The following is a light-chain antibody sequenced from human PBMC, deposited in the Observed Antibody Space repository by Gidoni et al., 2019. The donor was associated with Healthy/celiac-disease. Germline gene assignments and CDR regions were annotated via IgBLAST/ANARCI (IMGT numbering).Light chain of an antibody. CDR2: DAS. CDR1: QIVSSY. CDR3: QQRSNWPRLT. V-gene: IGKV3-11*01. Sequence: EIVFTQSPATLSLSPGERATLSCRASQIVSSYLAWYQQKPGQAPRLLIYDASNRATGIPARFSGSGSGTDFTLTISSREPEDFAVYYCQQRSNWPRLTFGGGTKVEIK. J-gene: IGKJ4*01.